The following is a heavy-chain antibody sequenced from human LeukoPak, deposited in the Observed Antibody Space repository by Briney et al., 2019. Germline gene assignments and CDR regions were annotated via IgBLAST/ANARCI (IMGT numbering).Heavy chain of an antibody. J-gene: IGHJ5*02. D-gene: IGHD6-13*01. CDR3: ARRGGALVGYSSSWYQGNWFDP. CDR1: GGSISSSSYY. Sequence: SETLSFTCTVSGGSISSSSYYWGWIRQPPGKGLEWIGSIYYSGSTYYNPSLKSRVTISVDTSKNQFSLKLSSVTAADTAVYYCARRGGALVGYSSSWYQGNWFDPWGQGTLVTVSS. V-gene: IGHV4-39*01. CDR2: IYYSGST.